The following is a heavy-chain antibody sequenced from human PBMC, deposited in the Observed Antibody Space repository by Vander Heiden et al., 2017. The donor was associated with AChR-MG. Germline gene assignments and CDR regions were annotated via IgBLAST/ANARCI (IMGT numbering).Heavy chain of an antibody. Sequence: QLQLQASGPGLVKPSETLSLTCTVSGGSISSSSYYWGWIRQPPGKGLEWIGSIYYSGSTYYNPSLKSRVTISVDTSKNQFSLKLSSVTAADTAVYYCARHVGDFWSGYYELDYWGQGTLVTVSS. J-gene: IGHJ4*02. D-gene: IGHD3-3*01. CDR2: IYYSGST. CDR1: GGSISSSSYY. V-gene: IGHV4-39*01. CDR3: ARHVGDFWSGYYELDY.